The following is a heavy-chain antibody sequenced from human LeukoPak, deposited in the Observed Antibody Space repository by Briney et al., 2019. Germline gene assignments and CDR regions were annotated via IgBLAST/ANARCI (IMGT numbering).Heavy chain of an antibody. CDR1: GSSFSGYY. D-gene: IGHD3-10*01. CDR3: AXTRYYYNSRSYGAPYYFDY. J-gene: IGHJ4*02. CDR2: IHHSGST. Sequence: PSETLSLTCAVYGSSFSGYYWSWIRQPPGKGLEWIGEIHHSGSTNSNPSLKSRVTISVDTSKNQFSLKLSSVTAADTAVYYCAXTRYYYNSRSYGAPYYFDYWGQGTLVTVSS. V-gene: IGHV4-34*01.